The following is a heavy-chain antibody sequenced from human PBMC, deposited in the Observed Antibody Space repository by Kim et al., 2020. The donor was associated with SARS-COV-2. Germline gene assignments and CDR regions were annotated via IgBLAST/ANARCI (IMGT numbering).Heavy chain of an antibody. V-gene: IGHV3-11*04. CDR2: SSGSTI. J-gene: IGHJ4*02. Sequence: SSGSTIYYADSVKGRFTISRDNATNSLYLQMNSLGAEDTAVYYCAREEGYWGQGTLVTVSS. CDR3: AREEGY.